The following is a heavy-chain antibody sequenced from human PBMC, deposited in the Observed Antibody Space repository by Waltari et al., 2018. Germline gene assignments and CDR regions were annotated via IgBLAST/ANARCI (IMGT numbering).Heavy chain of an antibody. CDR1: GFTVSSNY. CDR3: ARKKGYSSDGMDV. D-gene: IGHD6-25*01. V-gene: IGHV3-53*01. J-gene: IGHJ6*02. CDR2: IYSGGST. Sequence: EVQLVGSGGGLIQPGGSLRLSCAASGFTVSSNYMSWVRQAPGKGLEWVSVIYSGGSTYYADSVKGRVTISRDNSKNTLYLQMNSLRAEDTAVYYCARKKGYSSDGMDVWGQGTTVTVSS.